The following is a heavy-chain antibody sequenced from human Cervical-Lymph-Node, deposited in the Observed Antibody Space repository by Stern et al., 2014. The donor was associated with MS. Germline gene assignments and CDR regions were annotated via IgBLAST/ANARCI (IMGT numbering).Heavy chain of an antibody. J-gene: IGHJ5*02. V-gene: IGHV1-2*02. D-gene: IGHD1-1*01. CDR1: GYSFSDYY. CDR3: AKAAEGERHWFGP. Sequence: VQLVESGAEVSKPGASVKVSCQASGYSFSDYYMHWVRQAPGQGLAWMGWINPNSGGTNYAQKFQGRVIMTRDTYISTPYMELHRLRSNDTAVYYCAKAAEGERHWFGPWGQGTLVTVSS. CDR2: INPNSGGT.